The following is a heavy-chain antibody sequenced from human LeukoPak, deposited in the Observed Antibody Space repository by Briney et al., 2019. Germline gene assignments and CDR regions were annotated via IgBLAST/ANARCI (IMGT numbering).Heavy chain of an antibody. V-gene: IGHV3-23*01. CDR2: ISGSGGST. Sequence: TGGSLRLSCAASGFTFSSYAMGWVRQAPGKGLEWVSAISGSGGSTYYADSVKGRFTISRDNSKNTLYLQMNSLRAEDTAVYYCAKVVVRGVTVYYFDYWGQGTLVTVSS. J-gene: IGHJ4*02. D-gene: IGHD3-10*01. CDR3: AKVVVRGVTVYYFDY. CDR1: GFTFSSYA.